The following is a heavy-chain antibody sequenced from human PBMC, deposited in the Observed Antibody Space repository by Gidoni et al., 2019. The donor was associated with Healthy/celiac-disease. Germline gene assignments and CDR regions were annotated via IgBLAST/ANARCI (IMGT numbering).Heavy chain of an antibody. V-gene: IGHV3-15*01. Sequence: EVQLVESGGGLVKPGGSLSLSFAASGFTFSNAWLSWVRQAPGKGLEWVGRIKSKTDGGTTDYAAPVKGRFTISRDDSKNTRYLQMNSLKTEDTAVYYCTTDITYYYDSSGYRLFDYWGQGTLVTVSS. CDR3: TTDITYYYDSSGYRLFDY. D-gene: IGHD3-22*01. CDR2: IKSKTDGGTT. CDR1: GFTFSNAW. J-gene: IGHJ4*02.